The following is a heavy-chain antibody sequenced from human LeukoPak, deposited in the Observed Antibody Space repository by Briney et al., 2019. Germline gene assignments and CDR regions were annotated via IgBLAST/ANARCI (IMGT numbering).Heavy chain of an antibody. D-gene: IGHD1-14*01. V-gene: IGHV4-59*08. CDR3: ARRTAKWNHRSPEFDP. CDR2: IYFGRTT. J-gene: IGHJ5*01. CDR1: GASISGYY. Sequence: SETLSLTCTVSGASISGYYWSWIRQPPGKGLEWIGDIYFGRTTYYKTSLKNRVTISLHTSTNQFSLNLTSVTAADTAEYFCARRTAKWNHRSPEFDPWGQGTLVIVSS.